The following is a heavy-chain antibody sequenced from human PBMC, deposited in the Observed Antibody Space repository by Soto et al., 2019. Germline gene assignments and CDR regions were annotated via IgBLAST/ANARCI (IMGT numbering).Heavy chain of an antibody. D-gene: IGHD3-10*01. CDR2: ISSSSSTI. J-gene: IGHJ5*02. V-gene: IGHV3-48*01. CDR1: GFTFSSYS. CDR3: XXXXXALNWFDP. Sequence: EVQLVESGGGLVQPGGSLRLSCAASGFTFSSYSMNWVRQAPGKGLEWVSYISSSSSTIYYADSVKGRFTISRDNAKXXXXXXXXXXXXXXXAVYYCXXXXXALNWFDPWGQGTLVTVSS.